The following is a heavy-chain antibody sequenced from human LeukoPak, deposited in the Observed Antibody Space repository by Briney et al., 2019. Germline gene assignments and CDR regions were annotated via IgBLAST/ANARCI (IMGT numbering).Heavy chain of an antibody. V-gene: IGHV4-39*07. J-gene: IGHJ4*02. CDR2: IYYSGST. CDR3: ARTPWNIVATITTPAPLLFDN. Sequence: SETLSLTCTVSGGSISSSSYYWGWIRQPPGKGLEWIGSIYYSGSTYYNPSLKSRVTISVDTSKNQFSLKLSSVTAADTAVYYCARTPWNIVATITTPAPLLFDNWGQGTLVTVSS. D-gene: IGHD5-12*01. CDR1: GGSISSSSYY.